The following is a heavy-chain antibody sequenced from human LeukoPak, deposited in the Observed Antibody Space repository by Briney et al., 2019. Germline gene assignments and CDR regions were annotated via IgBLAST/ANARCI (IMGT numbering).Heavy chain of an antibody. CDR3: ARLKAVAGMNLPTDY. J-gene: IGHJ4*02. Sequence: PGGSLRLSCAASGFTFSSYAMHWVRQAPGKGLEWVALISYDGSNKNYADSVKGRFTISRDNSKNTLYLQMNSLRAEDTAVYYCARLKAVAGMNLPTDYWGQGTLVTVSS. CDR1: GFTFSSYA. CDR2: ISYDGSNK. D-gene: IGHD6-19*01. V-gene: IGHV3-30*04.